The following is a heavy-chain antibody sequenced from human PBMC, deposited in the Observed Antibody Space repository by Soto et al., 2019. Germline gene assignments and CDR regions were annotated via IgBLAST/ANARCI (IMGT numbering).Heavy chain of an antibody. J-gene: IGHJ6*02. CDR3: ARGVYYDNYWVNVSHYGLDV. Sequence: QVPLAQSANEVKKPGASVRVSCKDAGYTFIRYGIAWVRQAPGQGLEWMGWISPYNDYTVYAQNFPFRVSMTADTSTRTVYMNLRGLKSDDTSVYYWARGVYYDNYWVNVSHYGLDVGGQVNSVSVS. V-gene: IGHV1-18*01. D-gene: IGHD3-16*01. CDR2: ISPYNDYT. CDR1: GYTFIRYG.